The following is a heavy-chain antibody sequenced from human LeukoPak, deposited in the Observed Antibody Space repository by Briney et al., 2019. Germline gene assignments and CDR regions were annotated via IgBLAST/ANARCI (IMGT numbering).Heavy chain of an antibody. CDR1: GGSFSGYY. V-gene: IGHV4-34*01. D-gene: IGHD3-22*01. J-gene: IGHJ5*02. Sequence: SETLSLTCAVYGGSFSGYYWSWIRQPPGKGLEWIGEINHSGSTNHNPSLKSRVTISVDTSKNQFSLKLSSVTAADTAVYYCARTRIGRFDPWGQGTLVTVSS. CDR2: INHSGST. CDR3: ARTRIGRFDP.